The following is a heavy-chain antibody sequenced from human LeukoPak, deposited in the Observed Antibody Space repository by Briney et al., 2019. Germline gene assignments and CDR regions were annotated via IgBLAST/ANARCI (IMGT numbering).Heavy chain of an antibody. J-gene: IGHJ4*02. Sequence: SVKVSCKASGGSFSSYAISWVRQAPGQALEWMGWINPILSTSGYAQMFQGRVTITADKSTATAYMELSSLRSEDTAMYYCARGGSGSNPLDYWGQGTLVTVSS. CDR3: ARGGSGSNPLDY. V-gene: IGHV1-69*10. CDR1: GGSFSSYA. CDR2: INPILSTS. D-gene: IGHD1-26*01.